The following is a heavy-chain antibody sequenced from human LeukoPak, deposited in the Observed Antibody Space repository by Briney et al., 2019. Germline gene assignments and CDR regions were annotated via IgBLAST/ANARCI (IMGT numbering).Heavy chain of an antibody. CDR3: TREVWYDALSFDY. Sequence: GGSLRLSCAASGSTFSTYAMHWVRQAPGKGLEWVAVISYDGSHKYYADSVKGRFTISRDNSKNMLELQMNSLTTEDTAVYYCTREVWYDALSFDYWGQGTLVSVSS. D-gene: IGHD2-15*01. CDR1: GSTFSTYA. CDR2: ISYDGSHK. J-gene: IGHJ4*02. V-gene: IGHV3-30-3*01.